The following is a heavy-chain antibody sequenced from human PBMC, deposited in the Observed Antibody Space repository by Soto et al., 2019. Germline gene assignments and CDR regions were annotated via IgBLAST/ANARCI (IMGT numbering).Heavy chain of an antibody. D-gene: IGHD2-2*02. CDR3: ARAGYCSSTSCYTGNWFDP. V-gene: IGHV1-18*01. J-gene: IGHJ5*02. CDR1: GYTFTSYG. Sequence: QVQLVQSGAEVKKPGASVKVSCKASGYTFTSYGISWVRQAPGQGLEWMGWISAYNGNTNYAQKLQGRVTMTTDTSTSTAYMGLRSLRSDDTAVYYCARAGYCSSTSCYTGNWFDPWGQGTLVTVSS. CDR2: ISAYNGNT.